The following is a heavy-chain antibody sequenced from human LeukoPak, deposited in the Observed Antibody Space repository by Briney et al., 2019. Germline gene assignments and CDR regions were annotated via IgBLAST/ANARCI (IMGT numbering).Heavy chain of an antibody. J-gene: IGHJ5*02. V-gene: IGHV3-23*01. Sequence: GGSLRLSCAASGFTFSNYAMSWVRQASGKGLEWVSTISGSGVNTYYADSAKGRFTISRDNSKNTLYLQMNSLRAEDTAVYYCAKDIVRVDCNGGSCYPLDPWGQGTLVTVSS. D-gene: IGHD2-15*01. CDR2: ISGSGVNT. CDR1: GFTFSNYA. CDR3: AKDIVRVDCNGGSCYPLDP.